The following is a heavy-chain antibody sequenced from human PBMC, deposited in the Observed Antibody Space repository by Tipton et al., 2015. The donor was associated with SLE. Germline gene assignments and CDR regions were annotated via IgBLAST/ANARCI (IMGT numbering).Heavy chain of an antibody. CDR2: ISYRGST. V-gene: IGHV4-4*02. J-gene: IGHJ6*03. CDR1: GETISSDNW. Sequence: SLRLSCAVSGETISSDNWWSWVRQPPGKGLEWIGEISYRGSTNYNPSLKSRLTISVDTSKNQFSLKLSSVTAADTAVYYCARVPFYYYYYMDVWGKGTTVTVSS. CDR3: ARVPFYYYYYMDV.